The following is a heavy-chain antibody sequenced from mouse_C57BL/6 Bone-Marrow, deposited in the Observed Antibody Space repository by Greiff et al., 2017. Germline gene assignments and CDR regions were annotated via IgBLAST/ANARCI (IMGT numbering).Heavy chain of an antibody. J-gene: IGHJ2*01. CDR2: IDPSDSYT. V-gene: IGHV1-50*01. D-gene: IGHD1-1*01. CDR1: GYTFTSYW. Sequence: QVQLQQPGAELVKPGASVKLSCKASGYTFTSYWMQWVKQRPGQGLEWIGEIDPSDSYTNSNQKFKGKATLTVDTSSSTAYMQLSSLTSEDSAVYYCARSYYGSSSYYFDYWGQGTTLTVSS. CDR3: ARSYYGSSSYYFDY.